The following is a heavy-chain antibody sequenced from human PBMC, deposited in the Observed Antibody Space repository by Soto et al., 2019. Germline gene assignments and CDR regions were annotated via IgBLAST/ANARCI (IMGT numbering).Heavy chain of an antibody. CDR1: GFTFSNAW. Sequence: PGGSLRLSCAASGFTFSNAWMNWVRQAPGKGPEWVGRIKTKTEGGTTDYAAPVKGRFTISRDDSKNTVYLQMDSLKSEDTAVYYCIRVPWEWSNWGKGPLVTVPS. J-gene: IGHJ4*02. CDR3: IRVPWEWSN. CDR2: IKTKTEGGTT. D-gene: IGHD3-3*01. V-gene: IGHV3-15*07.